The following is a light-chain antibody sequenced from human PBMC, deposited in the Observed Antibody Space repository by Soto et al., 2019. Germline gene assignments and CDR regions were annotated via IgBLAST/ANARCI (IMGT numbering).Light chain of an antibody. Sequence: DIQMTQSPSSLSASVGDRVTITCRASQGISNYLAWYQQQPGKVPKLLIYVASTLQSGVPSRFSGSGSGTDCTLTISSLQPEDVANYYCQKYNSAPWTFGQGTKVEIK. CDR1: QGISNY. J-gene: IGKJ1*01. V-gene: IGKV1-27*01. CDR2: VAS. CDR3: QKYNSAPWT.